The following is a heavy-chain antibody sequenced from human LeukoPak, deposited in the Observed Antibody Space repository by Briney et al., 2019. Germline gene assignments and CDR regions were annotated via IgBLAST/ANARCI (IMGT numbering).Heavy chain of an antibody. V-gene: IGHV1-18*01. CDR1: GYTFRSYG. CDR2: ISIYNGNT. J-gene: IGHJ4*02. D-gene: IGHD3-16*02. Sequence: ASVKVSCKASGYTFRSYGVSWIRQAPGQGLEWMGSISIYNGNTNYAENFQGRVTMTTDTSTSTAYMELSLRSDDTAMYYCARDQYDSVWGSYRPYFDFWGQGTLVTVSS. CDR3: ARDQYDSVWGSYRPYFDF.